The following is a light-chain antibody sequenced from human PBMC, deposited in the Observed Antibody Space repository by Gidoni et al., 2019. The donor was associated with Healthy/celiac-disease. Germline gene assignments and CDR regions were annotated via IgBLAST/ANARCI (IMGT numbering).Light chain of an antibody. CDR1: SGHSSYA. Sequence: HLVLTQSPSASASLVASVKLTCTLSSGHSSYAIAWHQQQPEKGPRYLMKLNSDGSHSKGDGIPDRFSGSSSGAERYLTISSLQSEDEADYYCQTWGTGIHVVFGGGTKLTVL. J-gene: IGLJ2*01. V-gene: IGLV4-69*01. CDR2: LNSDGSH. CDR3: QTWGTGIHVV.